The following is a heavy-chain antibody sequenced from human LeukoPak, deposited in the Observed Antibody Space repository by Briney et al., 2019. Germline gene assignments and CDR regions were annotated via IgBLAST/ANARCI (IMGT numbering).Heavy chain of an antibody. CDR3: ARASIVVVD. CDR1: GFTFSSYE. CDR2: ISSSGSTI. Sequence: GGSLRLSCAASGFTFSSYEMTWLPQAPGKALEWVSYISSSGSTIYYADSVKGRFTISRDNAKNSLYLQMNSLRAEDTAVYYCARASIVVVDWGQGTLVTVSS. V-gene: IGHV3-48*03. J-gene: IGHJ4*02. D-gene: IGHD3-22*01.